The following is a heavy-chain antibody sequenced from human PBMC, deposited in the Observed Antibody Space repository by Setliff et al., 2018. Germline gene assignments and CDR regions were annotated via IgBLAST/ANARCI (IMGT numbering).Heavy chain of an antibody. Sequence: PSETLSLTCTVSGGSISSGSNYWSWIRQPAGRGLEWIGHIDPRGSTNYNPSLRSRVSISVDTSKNHFSLRLSSVAATDTAVYYCLRIRLVPHGHSWGQGTLVTVSS. D-gene: IGHD2-15*01. V-gene: IGHV4-61*09. CDR2: IDPRGST. CDR3: LRIRLVPHGHS. CDR1: GGSISSGSNY. J-gene: IGHJ4*02.